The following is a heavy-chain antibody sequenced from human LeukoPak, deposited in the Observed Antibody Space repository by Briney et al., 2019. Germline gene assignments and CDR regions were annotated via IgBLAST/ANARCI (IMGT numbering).Heavy chain of an antibody. V-gene: IGHV4-61*02. J-gene: IGHJ4*02. D-gene: IGHD3-10*01. CDR1: GGSISSGSYY. CDR3: ARVTPLGRSGEYDRGFDY. CDR2: IYTSGST. Sequence: SETLSLTCTVSGGSISSGSYYWSWIRQPAGKGLEWIGRIYTSGSTNYNPSLKSRVTISVDTSKNQFSLKLSSVTAADTAVYYCARVTPLGRSGEYDRGFDYWGQGTLVTVSS.